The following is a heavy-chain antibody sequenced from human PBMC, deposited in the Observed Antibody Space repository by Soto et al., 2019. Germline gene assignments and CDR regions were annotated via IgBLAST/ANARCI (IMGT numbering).Heavy chain of an antibody. Sequence: ASVKVSCKASGFTFSDYYMHWVREAPGQGLEWMGLLNPKGGGTTYAQKFQGRLTLSRDTSINTAYMELNGLSIDDTALYYCARERDQVLSDGMDVWGQGTTVTVSS. CDR1: GFTFSDYY. CDR2: LNPKGGGT. J-gene: IGHJ6*02. D-gene: IGHD2-2*01. V-gene: IGHV1-2*02. CDR3: ARERDQVLSDGMDV.